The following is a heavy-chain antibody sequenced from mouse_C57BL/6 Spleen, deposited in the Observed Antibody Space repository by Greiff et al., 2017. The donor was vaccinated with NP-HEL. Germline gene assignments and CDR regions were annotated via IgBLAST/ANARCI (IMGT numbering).Heavy chain of an antibody. CDR3: ARESNYGVYYFDY. CDR2: INPSNGGT. Sequence: QVQLQQPGTELVKPGASVKLSCKASGYTFTSYWMHWVKQRPGQGLEWIGNINPSNGGTNYNEKFKSKASLTVDKSSSTAYMQLSSLTSEDSAVYYCARESNYGVYYFDYWGQGTTLTVSS. J-gene: IGHJ2*01. V-gene: IGHV1-53*01. D-gene: IGHD2-5*01. CDR1: GYTFTSYW.